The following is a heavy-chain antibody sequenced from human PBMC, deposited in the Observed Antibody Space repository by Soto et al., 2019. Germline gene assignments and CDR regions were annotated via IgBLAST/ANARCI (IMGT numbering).Heavy chain of an antibody. CDR1: GFTFSSYA. CDR3: ASTVKGGYCSGGSCSARWFDP. J-gene: IGHJ5*02. D-gene: IGHD2-15*01. V-gene: IGHV3-30-3*01. CDR2: ISYDGSNK. Sequence: GGSLSLSWASSGFTFSSYAMHWVRQAPCKGLEWVAVISYDGSNKYYADSVKGRLTISRDNSKNTLYLQMNSLRAEDTAVYYCASTVKGGYCSGGSCSARWFDPWGQGTLVTVSS.